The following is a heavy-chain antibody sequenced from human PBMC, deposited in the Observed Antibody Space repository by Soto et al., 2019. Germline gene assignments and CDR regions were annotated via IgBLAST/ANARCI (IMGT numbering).Heavy chain of an antibody. CDR1: GGTFSSYA. V-gene: IGHV1-69*13. CDR2: IIPIFGTA. J-gene: IGHJ6*02. Sequence: GASVKVSCKASGGTFSSYAISWVRQAPGQGLEWMGGIIPIFGTANYAQKFQGRVTITADESTSTAYMELSSLRSEDTAVYYCARPGTGHGYYYFGMDVWGQGTTVTVSS. D-gene: IGHD3-10*01. CDR3: ARPGTGHGYYYFGMDV.